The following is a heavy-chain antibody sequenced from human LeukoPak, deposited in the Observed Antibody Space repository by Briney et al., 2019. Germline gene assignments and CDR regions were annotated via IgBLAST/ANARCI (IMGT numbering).Heavy chain of an antibody. D-gene: IGHD1-26*01. CDR2: IYYSGST. Sequence: SETLSLTCTVSGGSISSSSYYWGWIRQPPGKGLEWIGSIYYSGSTYYNPSLKSRVTISVDTSKNQFSLKLSSVTAADTAVYYCARLKSGSYFENYYMDVWGKGTTVTISS. J-gene: IGHJ6*03. CDR3: ARLKSGSYFENYYMDV. CDR1: GGSISSSSYY. V-gene: IGHV4-39*01.